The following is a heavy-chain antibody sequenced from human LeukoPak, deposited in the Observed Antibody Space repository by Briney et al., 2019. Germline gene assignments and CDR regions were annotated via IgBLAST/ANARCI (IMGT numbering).Heavy chain of an antibody. CDR2: IYYTGNT. D-gene: IGHD3-22*01. J-gene: IGHJ4*02. V-gene: IGHV4-59*08. Sequence: SETLSLTCTVSGSSISSYYWSWIRQPPGKGLDWIGHIYYTGNTNYNPSLRSRVTISVDTSKNQFSLNLSSVTAADTAVYYCVRHTYDSSGYYYVGYWGQGTLVTVSS. CDR1: GSSISSYY. CDR3: VRHTYDSSGYYYVGY.